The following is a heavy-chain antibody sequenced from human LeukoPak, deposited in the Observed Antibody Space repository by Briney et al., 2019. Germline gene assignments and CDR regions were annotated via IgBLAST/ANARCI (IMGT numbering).Heavy chain of an antibody. V-gene: IGHV1-18*01. D-gene: IGHD3-16*02. Sequence: GASVKVSCKASGYTFTSYGISWVRQAPGQGLEWMGWISAYNGNTSYAQKLQGRVTMTTDTSTSTAYMELRSLRSDDTAVYYCARARDYDYVWGSYRYTSGMDVWGQGTTVTVSS. CDR3: ARARDYDYVWGSYRYTSGMDV. CDR2: ISAYNGNT. J-gene: IGHJ6*02. CDR1: GYTFTSYG.